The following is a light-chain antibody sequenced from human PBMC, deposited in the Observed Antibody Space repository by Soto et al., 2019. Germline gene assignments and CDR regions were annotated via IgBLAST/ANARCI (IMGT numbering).Light chain of an antibody. V-gene: IGLV2-14*01. CDR2: EVS. Sequence: QSALTQPASVSGSPGQSITISCTGTSSDVGAYNYVSWYQQHPGKAPKLMIFEVSDRPSGVSNRFSGSKSGNTASLTISGLQAEDEADDYCSSYTGSNTLVFGGGTKLTVL. CDR3: SSYTGSNTLV. CDR1: SSDVGAYNY. J-gene: IGLJ2*01.